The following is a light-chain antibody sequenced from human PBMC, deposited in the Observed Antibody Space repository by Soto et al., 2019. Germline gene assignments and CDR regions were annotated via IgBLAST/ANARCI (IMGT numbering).Light chain of an antibody. J-gene: IGLJ1*01. CDR2: NVS. CDR1: SSDVGGYNS. CDR3: SSYTSSNTYV. V-gene: IGLV2-14*03. Sequence: QSALTQPASVSGSPGQSIAISCTGTSSDVGGYNSVSWYQQHPGKAPKLMIYNVSNRPSGVSDRFSGSKSGNTASLTISGLQAEDEADHYCSSYTSSNTYVFGTGTQLTVL.